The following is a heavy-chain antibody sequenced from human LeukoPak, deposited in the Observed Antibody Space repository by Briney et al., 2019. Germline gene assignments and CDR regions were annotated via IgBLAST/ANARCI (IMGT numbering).Heavy chain of an antibody. CDR3: ARTIAAAGTCWFDP. Sequence: SETLSLTCTVSGGSISIYYWSWIRQPPGKGLEWIGYIYYSGSTNYNPSLKSRVTISVDTSKNQFSLKLSSVTAADTAVYYCARTIAAAGTCWFDPWGQGTLVTVSS. CDR1: GGSISIYY. D-gene: IGHD6-13*01. V-gene: IGHV4-59*01. J-gene: IGHJ5*02. CDR2: IYYSGST.